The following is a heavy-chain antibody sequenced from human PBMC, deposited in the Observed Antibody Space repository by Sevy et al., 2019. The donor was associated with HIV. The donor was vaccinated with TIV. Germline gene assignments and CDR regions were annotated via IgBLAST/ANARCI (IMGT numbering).Heavy chain of an antibody. V-gene: IGHV3-30-3*01. J-gene: IGHJ6*02. CDR1: GFTFNTYT. Sequence: GGSLRLSCAASGFTFNTYTMHWVRQAPGKGLEWVAAISHDGSNKNYADSVKGRFTFSRDNSKNTVSLQMNSLRREDTALYYCAREYYDFWSGPINFYFGMDVWGQGTTVTVSS. CDR3: AREYYDFWSGPINFYFGMDV. D-gene: IGHD3-3*01. CDR2: ISHDGSNK.